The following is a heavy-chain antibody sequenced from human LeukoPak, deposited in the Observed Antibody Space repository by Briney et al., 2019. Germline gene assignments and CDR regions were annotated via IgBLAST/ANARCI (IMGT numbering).Heavy chain of an antibody. CDR2: IDYSGGI. D-gene: IGHD3-10*01. CDR1: GGSISSSSYY. Sequence: SETLSLTCTVSGGSISSSSYYWGWIRQPPGKGLEWIASIDYSGGIYYNPSLKSPVTISVDTSKNQLSLKLSAVNAADTAVYYCARRGGSGSRGDYYFDYWGQGTLVTVSS. CDR3: ARRGGSGSRGDYYFDY. J-gene: IGHJ4*02. V-gene: IGHV4-39*01.